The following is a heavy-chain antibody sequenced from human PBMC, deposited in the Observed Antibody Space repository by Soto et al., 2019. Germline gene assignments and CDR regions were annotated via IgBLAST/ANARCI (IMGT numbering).Heavy chain of an antibody. CDR3: ARHSAYYGSGSIDY. Sequence: SETLSLTCTVSGGSISSYYWSWIRQPPGKGLEWIGYIYYSGSTNYNPSHKSRVTISVDTSKNQFSLKLSSVTAADTAVYYCARHSAYYGSGSIDYWGQGTLVTVSS. CDR2: IYYSGST. CDR1: GGSISSYY. D-gene: IGHD3-10*01. J-gene: IGHJ4*02. V-gene: IGHV4-59*08.